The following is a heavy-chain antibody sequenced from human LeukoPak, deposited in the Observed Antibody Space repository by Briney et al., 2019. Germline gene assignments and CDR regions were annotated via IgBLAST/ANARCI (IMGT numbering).Heavy chain of an antibody. CDR1: GFTFSSYA. CDR3: AKSPRSGAKQYYFDY. D-gene: IGHD3-10*01. J-gene: IGHJ4*02. V-gene: IGHV3-23*01. CDR2: ISGSGGST. Sequence: GGSLRLSCAASGFTFSSYAMSLVRQAPGKGLEWVSAISGSGGSTYYADSVKGRFTISRDNSKNTLYLQMNSLRAEDTAVYYCAKSPRSGAKQYYFDYWGQGTLVTVSS.